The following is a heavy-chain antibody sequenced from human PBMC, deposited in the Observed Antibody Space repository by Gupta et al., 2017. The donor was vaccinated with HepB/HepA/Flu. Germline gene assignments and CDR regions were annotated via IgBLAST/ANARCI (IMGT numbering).Heavy chain of an antibody. Sequence: EGLLMESGGGLVQPGGSLGLSCTASGLTFYTSWMSWVRQAPGKGPQWVATIKPGGREIYYLDSVKGRFTISRDNAKNSLFLQMNSLRADDTAVYYCARDPLPNWYDPWGQGTLVTVSS. CDR3: ARDPLPNWYDP. V-gene: IGHV3-7*01. CDR1: GLTFYTSW. J-gene: IGHJ5*02. CDR2: IKPGGREI.